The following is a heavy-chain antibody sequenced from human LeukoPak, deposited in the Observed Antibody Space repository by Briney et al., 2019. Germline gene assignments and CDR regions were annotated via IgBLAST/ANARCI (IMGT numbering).Heavy chain of an antibody. D-gene: IGHD5-18*01. J-gene: IGHJ6*02. Sequence: GGSLRLSCAASGFTFDDYATHWVRQAPGKGLEWVSGISWNSGSIGYADSVKGRFTISRDNAKNSLYLQMNSLRAEDTALYYCAKEDTATSHDYYYGMDVWGQGTTVTVSS. V-gene: IGHV3-9*01. CDR1: GFTFDDYA. CDR3: AKEDTATSHDYYYGMDV. CDR2: ISWNSGSI.